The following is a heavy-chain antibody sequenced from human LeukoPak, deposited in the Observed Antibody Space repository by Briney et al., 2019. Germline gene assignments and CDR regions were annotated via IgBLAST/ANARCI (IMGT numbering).Heavy chain of an antibody. CDR1: GFTFSSYW. D-gene: IGHD3-22*01. J-gene: IGHJ5*01. V-gene: IGHV3-74*01. CDR3: ARYYYDSSGLNWFDS. Sequence: GGSLRLSCAASGFTFSSYWMHWVRQAPGKGLVCVSRINSDGSSTTYADSVKGRFTISRDNANNTLYLQMNSLRAEDTAVYYCARYYYDSSGLNWFDSWGQGTLVTVSS. CDR2: INSDGSST.